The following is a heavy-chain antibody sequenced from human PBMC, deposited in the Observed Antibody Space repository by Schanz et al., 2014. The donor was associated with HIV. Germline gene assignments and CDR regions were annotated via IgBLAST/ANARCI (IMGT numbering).Heavy chain of an antibody. CDR2: ISAYNGNT. CDR3: ARGERTVHDAFDI. J-gene: IGHJ3*02. D-gene: IGHD4-17*01. CDR1: EKTFSDID. V-gene: IGHV1-18*01. Sequence: QVRLVQSGAEVKKPGASVTVSCKTSEKTFSDIDINWVRQGTGQGLEWMAWISAYNGNTNYAQKVQGRVTMTTDTSTSTAYMELRSLTSDDTAVYYCARGERTVHDAFDIWGQGTMVTVSS.